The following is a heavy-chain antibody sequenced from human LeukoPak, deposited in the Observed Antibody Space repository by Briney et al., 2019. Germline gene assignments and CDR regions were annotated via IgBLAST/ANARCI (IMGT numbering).Heavy chain of an antibody. V-gene: IGHV4-31*03. CDR1: GGSISSGGYY. J-gene: IGHJ5*02. D-gene: IGHD3-16*01. Sequence: SEALSLTCTVSGGSISSGGYYWSWIRQHPGRGLEWIGYIYYSGSTYYNPSLKSRVTISVDTSKNLFSLKLSSVTAADTAVYYRCRLITFGGVIAHWGQGTLVTVSS. CDR2: IYYSGST. CDR3: CRLITFGGVIAH.